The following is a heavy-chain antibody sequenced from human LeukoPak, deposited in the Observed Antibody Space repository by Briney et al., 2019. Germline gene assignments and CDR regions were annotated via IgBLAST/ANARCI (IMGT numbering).Heavy chain of an antibody. CDR3: ARGMSGSYYEGGDAFDI. D-gene: IGHD1-26*01. CDR1: GYTFTGYY. CDR2: INPNSGGT. V-gene: IGHV1-2*02. Sequence: EASVTVSCKASGYTFTGYYMHWVRQAPGQGLEWMGWINPNSGGTNYAQKFQGRVTMTRDTSISTAYMELSRLRSDDTAVYYCARGMSGSYYEGGDAFDIWGQGTMVTVSS. J-gene: IGHJ3*02.